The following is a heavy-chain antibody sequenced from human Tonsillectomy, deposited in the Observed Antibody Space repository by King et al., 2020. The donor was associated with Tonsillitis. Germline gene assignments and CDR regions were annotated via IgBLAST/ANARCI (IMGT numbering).Heavy chain of an antibody. Sequence: VQLVESGGGLVKPGGSLRLSCAASGLTFTAYTMNWVRQAPGAGLEWVSSISSSSTYIYYADSVKGRFTISRDNAQNSLYMQMNSLRAEDTAVYYCAREDYDSSTYSPRFDYWGQGTLVTGSS. CDR3: AREDYDSSTYSPRFDY. CDR1: GLTFTAYT. D-gene: IGHD3-22*01. J-gene: IGHJ4*02. CDR2: ISSSSTYI. V-gene: IGHV3-21*01.